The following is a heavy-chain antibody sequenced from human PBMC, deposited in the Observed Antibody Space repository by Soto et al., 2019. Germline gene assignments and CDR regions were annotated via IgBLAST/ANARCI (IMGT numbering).Heavy chain of an antibody. CDR1: GGTLSRSA. D-gene: IGHD6-13*01. Sequence: QVQLVQSGAEVKKPGSSVKVSCKASGGTLSRSAISWVRQAPGQGLEWMGGIIPIFGPAIYAQKFRGRVSIIADESTRTAYKEMSGLRSEDTAVYYCGTGSSWTKVESWGQGTLVTVSS. J-gene: IGHJ4*02. CDR3: GTGSSWTKVES. V-gene: IGHV1-69*01. CDR2: IIPIFGPA.